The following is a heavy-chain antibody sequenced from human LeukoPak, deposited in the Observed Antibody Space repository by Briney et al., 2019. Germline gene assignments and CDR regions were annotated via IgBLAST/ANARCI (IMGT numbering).Heavy chain of an antibody. V-gene: IGHV3-7*01. D-gene: IGHD6-13*01. CDR2: IKQDGSEK. CDR1: GFPFSSNW. J-gene: IGHJ4*02. CDR3: ARGGYATSWYWIY. Sequence: GGSLRLSCAASGFPFSSNWMTWVRQSPGKGLEWVATIKQDGSEKYYVDSVKSRFTISRDNAKNSLYLQMNSLRAEDTAVYYCARGGYATSWYWIYWGQGTLVTVSP.